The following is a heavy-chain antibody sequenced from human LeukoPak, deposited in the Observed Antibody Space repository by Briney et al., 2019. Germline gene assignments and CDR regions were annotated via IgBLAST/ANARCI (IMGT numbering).Heavy chain of an antibody. D-gene: IGHD3-22*01. V-gene: IGHV4-38-2*02. CDR3: ARGITMIGRLRFDP. Sequence: SETLSLTCTVSGYSISSGYYWGWIRQPPGEGLEWIGNLYHTGSTYYNPSLKSRVTISIDTSKNQFSLRLSSVTAADTAVYYCARGITMIGRLRFDPWGQGTLVTVSS. CDR2: LYHTGST. CDR1: GYSISSGYY. J-gene: IGHJ5*02.